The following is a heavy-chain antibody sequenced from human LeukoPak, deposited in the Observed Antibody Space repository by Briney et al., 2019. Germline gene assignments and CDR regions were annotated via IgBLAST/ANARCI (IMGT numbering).Heavy chain of an antibody. CDR3: ARDQAITFGGVIVNPYYFDY. Sequence: ASVKVSCKASGYTFTSYGISWVRQPPGQGLEWMGWISAYNGNTNYAQKLQGRVTMTTDTSTSTAYMELRSLRSDDTAVYYCARDQAITFGGVIVNPYYFDYWGQGTLVTVSS. V-gene: IGHV1-18*01. CDR2: ISAYNGNT. D-gene: IGHD3-16*02. J-gene: IGHJ4*02. CDR1: GYTFTSYG.